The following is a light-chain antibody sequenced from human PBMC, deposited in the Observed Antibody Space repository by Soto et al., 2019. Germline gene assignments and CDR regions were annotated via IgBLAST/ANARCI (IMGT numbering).Light chain of an antibody. J-gene: IGKJ1*01. CDR1: QSGGSSD. V-gene: IGKV3-15*01. Sequence: EIVLTQGPGTLCLSPGERATLSCRASQSGGSSDLAWYQQKPGQAPSLRIYGASTRATGIPARFSGSGSGTEFTLAISSLQSEDFAVYFCHQYHDRWTFGPGTKVEIK. CDR2: GAS. CDR3: HQYHDRWT.